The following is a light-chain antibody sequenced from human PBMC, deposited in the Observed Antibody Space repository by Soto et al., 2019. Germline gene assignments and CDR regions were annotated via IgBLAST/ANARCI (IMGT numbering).Light chain of an antibody. V-gene: IGLV2-14*01. CDR1: SSDVRAYDR. J-gene: IGLJ1*01. CDR3: SSYISGGTYV. Sequence: QSALTQPASVSGSPGQSLTISCSGTSSDVRAYDRVSWYQQYTGKAPKLLVYDVGNRPSGVSNRFSGSKSGNTASVTISGLQAEDEADYYCSSYISGGTYVFGTGTK. CDR2: DVG.